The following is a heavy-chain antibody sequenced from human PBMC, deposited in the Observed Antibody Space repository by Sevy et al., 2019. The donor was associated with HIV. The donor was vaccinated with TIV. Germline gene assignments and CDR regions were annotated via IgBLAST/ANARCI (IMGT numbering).Heavy chain of an antibody. V-gene: IGHV3-11*01. Sequence: GGSLRLSCAASGFTFSDYYMSWIRQAPGKGLEWVSYISSSGSTIYYADSVKGRSTISRDNAKNSLYLQMNSLRAEDTAVYYCARDGLNTALLARPFDYWGQGTLVTVSS. D-gene: IGHD5-18*01. CDR3: ARDGLNTALLARPFDY. CDR2: ISSSGSTI. CDR1: GFTFSDYY. J-gene: IGHJ4*02.